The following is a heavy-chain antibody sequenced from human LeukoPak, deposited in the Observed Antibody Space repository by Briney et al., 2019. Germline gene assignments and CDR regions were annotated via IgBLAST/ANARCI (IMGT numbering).Heavy chain of an antibody. CDR3: AHWHSFDSSGYYSRFDY. J-gene: IGHJ4*02. D-gene: IGHD3-22*01. CDR2: IYWDDDK. Sequence: SGRTLVKPTQTLTLTCTFSGFSLSTTGVGVGLIRQPPGKALEWLAVIYWDDDKRYSSSLKSRLTITKDTSKNQVVLTMTNVDPVDTATYYCAHWHSFDSSGYYSRFDYWGQGTLVTVSS. CDR1: GFSLSTTGVG. V-gene: IGHV2-5*02.